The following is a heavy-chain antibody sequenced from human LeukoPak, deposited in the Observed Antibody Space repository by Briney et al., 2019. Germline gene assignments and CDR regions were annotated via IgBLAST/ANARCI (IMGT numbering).Heavy chain of an antibody. J-gene: IGHJ6*02. CDR2: IYYSGST. D-gene: IGHD6-13*01. V-gene: IGHV4-61*08. CDR1: GGSISSGEYY. Sequence: SETLSLTCTVSGGSISSGEYYWSWIRQPPGKGLEWIGYIYYSGSTNYNPSLKSRVTISVDTSKSQFSLKLSSVTAADTAVYYCARDSPPIAAAGTEYYYGMDVWGQGTTVTVSS. CDR3: ARDSPPIAAAGTEYYYGMDV.